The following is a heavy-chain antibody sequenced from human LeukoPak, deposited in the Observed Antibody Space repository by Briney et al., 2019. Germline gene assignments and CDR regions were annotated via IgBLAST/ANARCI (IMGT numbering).Heavy chain of an antibody. CDR2: ISGSGATT. D-gene: IGHD2-15*01. Sequence: GGSLRLSCAASGFTFSSYGMHWVRQAPGRGLEWVSCISGSGATTNYADSVKGRFTISRDNSKSTLYLQMNSLRAEDTAVYYCAKDPRYCSGGSCQAAWGRGTLVTVSS. CDR3: AKDPRYCSGGSCQAA. J-gene: IGHJ5*02. CDR1: GFTFSSYG. V-gene: IGHV3-23*01.